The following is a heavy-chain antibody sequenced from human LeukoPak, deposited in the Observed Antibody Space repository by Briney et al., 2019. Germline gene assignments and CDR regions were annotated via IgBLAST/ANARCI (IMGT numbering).Heavy chain of an antibody. CDR3: SRDLVRDKWPPVELDP. J-gene: IGHJ5*02. CDR1: ESMFTIHY. V-gene: IGHV1-18*04. CDR2: VSGYNAKT. D-gene: IGHD5-24*01. Sequence: ASVKVSGKASESMFTIHYITWVRQAPGQGLEWRGWVSGYNAKTNYAQKFKGRVTMHIDASTSKAYMEMRSLRSDDTAVYYCSRDLVRDKWPPVELDPWGQGTLVTVSS.